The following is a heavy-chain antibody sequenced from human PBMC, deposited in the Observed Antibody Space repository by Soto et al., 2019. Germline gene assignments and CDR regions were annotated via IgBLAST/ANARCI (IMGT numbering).Heavy chain of an antibody. CDR3: AKSSTNEMYYFDY. V-gene: IGHV3-23*01. J-gene: IGHJ4*02. CDR2: ISSSGGST. CDR1: GFTFSSYA. D-gene: IGHD6-6*01. Sequence: EVQLLESGGGLVQPGGSLRLSCAASGFTFSSYAMSWVRQAPGKGLEWVSAISSSGGSTYYADSVKGRFTISRDNSKNTLYLQMNSLRAEDTAVYYCAKSSTNEMYYFDYWGQGTLVTVSS.